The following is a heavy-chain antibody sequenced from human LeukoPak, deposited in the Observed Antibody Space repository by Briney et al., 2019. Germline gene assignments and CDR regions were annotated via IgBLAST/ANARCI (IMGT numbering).Heavy chain of an antibody. V-gene: IGHV3-33*08. CDR1: GFTFSSYG. CDR2: IRYDGSNK. Sequence: AGWSLRLSCAASGFTFSSYGMHWVRQAPGKGLEWVAFIRYDGSNKYYADSVKGRFTISRDNAKNSLYLQMNSLRAEDTAVYYCARKVSVDYWGQGTLVTVSS. J-gene: IGHJ4*02. CDR3: ARKVSVDY.